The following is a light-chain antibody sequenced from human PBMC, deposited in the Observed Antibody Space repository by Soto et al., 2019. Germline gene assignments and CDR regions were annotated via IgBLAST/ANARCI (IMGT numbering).Light chain of an antibody. CDR2: AAS. CDR3: QQLNSYPPT. J-gene: IGKJ1*01. CDR1: QGISSY. Sequence: DIQLTQSPSFLSASVGDRVNITCRASQGISSYLAWYQQKPGKAPKLLIYAASTLQSGVPSRFSGSGSGTELTLTISSLQPEDFATYYCQQLNSYPPTFGQGTKVEIK. V-gene: IGKV1-9*01.